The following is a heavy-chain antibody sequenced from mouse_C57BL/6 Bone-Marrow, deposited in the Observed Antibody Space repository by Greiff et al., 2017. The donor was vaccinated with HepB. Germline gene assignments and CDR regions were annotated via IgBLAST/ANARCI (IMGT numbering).Heavy chain of an antibody. CDR2: ISSGSSTI. J-gene: IGHJ4*01. V-gene: IGHV5-17*01. Sequence: EVQLVESGGGLVKPGGSLKLSCAASGFTFSDYGMHWVRQAPEKGLEWVAYISSGSSTIYYADTVKGRITISRDNAKNTLFLQMTSLTSEDTAMYCCTTVYLVYAVDYWGQGTSVTVSS. CDR3: TTVYLVYAVDY. D-gene: IGHD1-1*01. CDR1: GFTFSDYG.